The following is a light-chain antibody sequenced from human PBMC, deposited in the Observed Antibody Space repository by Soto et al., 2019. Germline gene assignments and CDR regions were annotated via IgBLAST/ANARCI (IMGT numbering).Light chain of an antibody. CDR3: GLYTLSDTVV. CDR2: DDT. Sequence: QSALTQPPSVSGSPGQSVTISCTGTSEVGSYNRVSWYQQPPGTSPKLLIYDDTKRPLGVSDRFSGSKSGNTASLTISGLQAEDEADYYCGLYTLSDTVVLGGGTKLTVL. J-gene: IGLJ2*01. CDR1: SEVGSYNR. V-gene: IGLV2-18*01.